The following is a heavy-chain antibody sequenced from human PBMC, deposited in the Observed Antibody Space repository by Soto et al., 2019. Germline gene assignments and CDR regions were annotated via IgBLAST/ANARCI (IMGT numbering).Heavy chain of an antibody. J-gene: IGHJ4*02. CDR3: ARGIVSTGPFPSFDY. CDR2: VNHSGNP. V-gene: IGHV4-34*01. Sequence: QVQLQQWGAGLLKPSETLSLTCGVYGGSFSAYCWSWVRQSPGKGLELIGDVNHSGNPNYKSSLRSRVTISADTSKNEFSLKLISVTAPATAISYCARGIVSTGPFPSFDYWGQGILVTVSS. D-gene: IGHD2-8*02. CDR1: GGSFSAYC.